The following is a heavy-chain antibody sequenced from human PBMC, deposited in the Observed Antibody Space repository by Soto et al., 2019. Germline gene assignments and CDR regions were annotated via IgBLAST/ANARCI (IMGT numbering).Heavy chain of an antibody. V-gene: IGHV1-69*13. Sequence: ASVKVSCKASGGTFSSYGFSWVRQAPGQGLEWMGGIIPVFGTTNYAQKFQGRATNTADESTSTAYMELSSLTSEDTAVYYCASGTSYSEGSGGYYFEYWG. CDR1: GGTFSSYG. CDR2: IIPVFGTT. D-gene: IGHD2-15*01. J-gene: IGHJ4*01. CDR3: ASGTSYSEGSGGYYFEY.